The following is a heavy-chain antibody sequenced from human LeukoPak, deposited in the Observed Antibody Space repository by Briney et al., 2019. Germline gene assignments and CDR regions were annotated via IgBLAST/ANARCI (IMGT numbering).Heavy chain of an antibody. J-gene: IGHJ5*02. Sequence: PGGSLRLSCAASGFTFSSYWTSWVRQAPGKGLEWVASIKQDGSEKYYVDSVKGRFTISRDNAKNSLYLQMNSLRAEDTAVYYCARDQVGASYNWFDPWGQGTLVTVSS. D-gene: IGHD1-26*01. CDR1: GFTFSSYW. V-gene: IGHV3-7*01. CDR3: ARDQVGASYNWFDP. CDR2: IKQDGSEK.